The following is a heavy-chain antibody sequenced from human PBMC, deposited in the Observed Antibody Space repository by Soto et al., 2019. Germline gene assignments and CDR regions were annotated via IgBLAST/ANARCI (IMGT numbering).Heavy chain of an antibody. V-gene: IGHV3-64D*06. CDR1: GFTSNNYA. CDR2: ISPNGGTT. CDR3: VKDYYPSTGYYYLSGFDY. D-gene: IGHD3-22*01. Sequence: GGSLRLSCSASGFTSNNYAMHWVRQAPGKGLEYVSAISPNGGTTYYADSVKGRFTISRDNSKNTLFLQMSSLRADDTAVYYCVKDYYPSTGYYYLSGFDYWGQGSLVTVSS. J-gene: IGHJ4*02.